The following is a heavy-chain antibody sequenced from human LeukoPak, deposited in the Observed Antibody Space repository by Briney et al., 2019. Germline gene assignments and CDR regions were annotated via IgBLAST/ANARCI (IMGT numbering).Heavy chain of an antibody. CDR1: GYTFTGYY. CDR2: INPNSGGT. Sequence: ASVKVSCKASGYTFTGYYMHWVRQAPGQGLEWMGWINPNSGGTNYAQKFQGRVTMTRDTSINTAYLELGRLTSDDTAVYYCTKEGVEGYWGQGTLVTVSS. J-gene: IGHJ4*02. CDR3: TKEGVEGY. V-gene: IGHV1-2*02.